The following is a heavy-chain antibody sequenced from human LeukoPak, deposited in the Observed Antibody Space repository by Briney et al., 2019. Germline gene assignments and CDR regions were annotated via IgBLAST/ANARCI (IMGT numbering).Heavy chain of an antibody. CDR2: ISYSGGST. Sequence: GGSLRLSCAASGFTFSNYAMSWVRQAPGKGLEWVSAISYSGGSTNYADSVKGRLIISRDNSKNTLYLQMNSLRAEDTAVYYCARENTIFGVADDAFDIWGQGTMVTVSS. D-gene: IGHD3-3*01. CDR1: GFTFSNYA. V-gene: IGHV3-23*01. CDR3: ARENTIFGVADDAFDI. J-gene: IGHJ3*02.